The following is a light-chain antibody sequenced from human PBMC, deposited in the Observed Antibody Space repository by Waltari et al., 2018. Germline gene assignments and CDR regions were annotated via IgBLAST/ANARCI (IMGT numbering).Light chain of an antibody. CDR1: QSVLFRVNKINH. CDR2: RAS. V-gene: IGKV4-1*01. J-gene: IGKJ4*01. CDR3: QQYYSVPLT. Sequence: DIVMTQSPDSLAVSLGETATINCKYSQSVLFRVNKINHITREQQKPGPPPKVLINRASARASGLPDRFSGIGSGTDFTLTISSLQAEDVAVYYCQQYYSVPLTFGGGTKVEIK.